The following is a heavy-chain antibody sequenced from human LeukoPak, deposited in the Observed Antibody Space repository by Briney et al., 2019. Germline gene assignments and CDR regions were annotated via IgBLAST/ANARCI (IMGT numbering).Heavy chain of an antibody. CDR2: LGTAGDT. V-gene: IGHV3-13*01. CDR1: GFTLTNYA. Sequence: PGGSLRLSCAASGFTLTNYAMHWVRQPAGEGLEWVSALGTAGDTFYPGSVKGRFSISRDNAKKSLFLQMNSLRVEDTAIYYCARQSTPHGNFDYWDQGILVTVSS. CDR3: ARQSTPHGNFDY. D-gene: IGHD5-24*01. J-gene: IGHJ4*02.